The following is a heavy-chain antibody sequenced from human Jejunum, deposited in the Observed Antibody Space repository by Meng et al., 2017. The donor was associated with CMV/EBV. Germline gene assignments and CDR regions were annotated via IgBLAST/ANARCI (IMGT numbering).Heavy chain of an antibody. J-gene: IGHJ4*02. CDR1: GYTLTSYG. CDR2: ISPYNGNT. CDR3: ARGVVTMIRYYFDY. D-gene: IGHD3-22*01. V-gene: IGHV1-18*01. Sequence: GYTLTSYGISWLRQAPRQGLEWMGWISPYNGNTHYVQKLQGRVTMTTDTSTSTAYMELRSLRSDDTAVYYCARGVVTMIRYYFDYWGQGTLVTVSS.